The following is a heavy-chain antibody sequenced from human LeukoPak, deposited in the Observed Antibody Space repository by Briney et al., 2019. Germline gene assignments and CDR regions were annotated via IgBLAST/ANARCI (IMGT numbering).Heavy chain of an antibody. CDR3: ATCCYFDY. V-gene: IGHV3-30-3*01. CDR2: ISYDGSNK. Sequence: PGGSLRLSCAASGFTFSSYAMHWVRQAPGKGLEWVAVISYDGSNKYYADSVKDRFTISRDNAKNSLYLQMNSLRAEDTAVYYWATCCYFDYWGQGTLVTVSS. D-gene: IGHD3-10*02. J-gene: IGHJ4*02. CDR1: GFTFSSYA.